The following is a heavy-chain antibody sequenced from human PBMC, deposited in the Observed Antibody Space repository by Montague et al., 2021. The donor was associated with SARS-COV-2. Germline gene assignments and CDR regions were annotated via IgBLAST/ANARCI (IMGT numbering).Heavy chain of an antibody. J-gene: IGHJ4*02. CDR1: GFTVSPAV. V-gene: IGHV3-23*01. D-gene: IGHD2-15*01. CDR3: AKGRGTSCSDY. CDR2: INGGGGST. Sequence: SLRLSCAASGFTVSPAVVSWVRQAPGKGLEWVSTINGGGGSTYYXXSMRGRFTISRDNSENTLCLQMNSLRAEDTAIYYCAKGRGTSCSDYWGQGTLVAVSS.